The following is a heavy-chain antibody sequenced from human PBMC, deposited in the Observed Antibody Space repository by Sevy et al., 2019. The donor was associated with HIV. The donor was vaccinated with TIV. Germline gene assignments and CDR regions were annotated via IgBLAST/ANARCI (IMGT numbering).Heavy chain of an antibody. D-gene: IGHD3-10*01. CDR2: ISSFNGTT. V-gene: IGHV1-18*01. CDR3: ARAAISDGSGNYFFYYYMDV. CDR1: GYIFSNFG. Sequence: ASVKVSCKASGYIFSNFGITWVRQAPGQGLEWMGWISSFNGTTNYAQRFQGRVSLTTDTSTNTAYMEMKSLRSDDTAVYYCARAAISDGSGNYFFYYYMDVWGKGTTVTVSS. J-gene: IGHJ6*03.